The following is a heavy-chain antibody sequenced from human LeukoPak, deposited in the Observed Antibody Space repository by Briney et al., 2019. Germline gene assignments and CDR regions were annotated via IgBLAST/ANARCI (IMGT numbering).Heavy chain of an antibody. CDR2: ISHDGSNR. CDR3: VRDISGEKSFDY. V-gene: IGHV3-30*04. CDR1: GFDFSSYV. D-gene: IGHD3-10*01. J-gene: IGHJ4*02. Sequence: GRSLRLSCAASGFDFSSYVMHWVRHAPGKGLEWVAVISHDGSNRYYADSVKGRFTISRDNSVNTLDLQMNSLGGEDTAMYYCVRDISGEKSFDYWGQGTLVTVSS.